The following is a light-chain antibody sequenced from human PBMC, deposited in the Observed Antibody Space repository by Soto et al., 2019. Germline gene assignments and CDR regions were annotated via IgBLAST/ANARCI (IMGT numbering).Light chain of an antibody. CDR3: HQRQSWPRT. CDR1: QSVNTF. J-gene: IGKJ1*01. V-gene: IGKV3-11*01. Sequence: EIVLTQSPATLSLSPGERATLSCRASQSVNTFLAWYQQQPGQAPRLLIYGASNRAAGVPARFSGSGSGTDFTLTISDVEPEDFAVYYCHQRQSWPRTFGQGTKVDIK. CDR2: GAS.